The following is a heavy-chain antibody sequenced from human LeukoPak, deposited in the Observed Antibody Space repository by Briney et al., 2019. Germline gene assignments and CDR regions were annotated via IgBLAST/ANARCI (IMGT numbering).Heavy chain of an antibody. CDR3: ARTWIADFTPDFDC. D-gene: IGHD2-2*03. V-gene: IGHV1-2*06. Sequence: GASVKVSCKASGYNFNGYYMHWVRQARGQGLEWMGRINSNSGVTNYAQKFQGRVSMTRDTSISTAYMEVTSLRSDDTAVYYCARTWIADFTPDFDCWGRGTLVTVSS. CDR1: GYNFNGYY. J-gene: IGHJ4*02. CDR2: INSNSGVT.